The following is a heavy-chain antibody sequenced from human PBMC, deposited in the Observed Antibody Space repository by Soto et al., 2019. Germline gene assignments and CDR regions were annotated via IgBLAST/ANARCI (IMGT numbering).Heavy chain of an antibody. D-gene: IGHD2-2*01. CDR2: IYWDDDK. J-gene: IGHJ5*02. Sequence: SGPTLVNPTQTLTLTCTFSGFSLSTSGVGVGWIRQPPGKALEWLALIYWDDDKRYSPSLKSRLTITKDTSKNQVVLTMTNMGPVDTATYYCAHAGIDTIVVVPAAMVIWFDPWGQGTLVTVS. CDR1: GFSLSTSGVG. CDR3: AHAGIDTIVVVPAAMVIWFDP. V-gene: IGHV2-5*02.